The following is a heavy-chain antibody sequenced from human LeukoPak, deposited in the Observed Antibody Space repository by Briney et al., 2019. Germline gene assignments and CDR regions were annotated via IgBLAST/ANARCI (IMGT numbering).Heavy chain of an antibody. V-gene: IGHV4-38-2*02. J-gene: IGHJ4*02. CDR2: IYHSGST. CDR3: ARVKDYGDFSRRYYFDY. D-gene: IGHD4-17*01. CDR1: GYSISSGYY. Sequence: SETLSLTCTVSGYSISSGYYWGWIRQPPGKGLEWIGSIYHSGSTYYNPSLKSRVTISVDTSKNQFSLKLSSVTAADTAVYYCARVKDYGDFSRRYYFDYWGQGTLVTVSS.